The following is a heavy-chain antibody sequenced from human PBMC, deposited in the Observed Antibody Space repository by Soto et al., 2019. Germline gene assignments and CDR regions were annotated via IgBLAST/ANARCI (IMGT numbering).Heavy chain of an antibody. D-gene: IGHD4-4*01. CDR2: IIPIFGTA. CDR3: ARVTTLVAYYYYGMDV. J-gene: IGHJ6*02. V-gene: IGHV1-69*13. Sequence: SVKVSCKASGGTFSSYAISWVRQAPGQGLEWMGGIIPIFGTANYAQKFQGRVTITADESTSTAYMELSSLRSEDTAVYYCARVTTLVAYYYYGMDVWGQGTTVTVSS. CDR1: GGTFSSYA.